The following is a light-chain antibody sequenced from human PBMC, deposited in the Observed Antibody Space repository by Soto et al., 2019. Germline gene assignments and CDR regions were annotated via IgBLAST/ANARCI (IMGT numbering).Light chain of an antibody. V-gene: IGLV1-44*01. CDR1: SSNIGGNT. CDR2: SNN. Sequence: QPVLTQPPSASGTPGQRVTISCSGSSSNIGGNTVNWYQQLPGTAPKLLIYSNNQRPSGVPDRFSGSKSGTSASLAISGLQSEDEADYYCAAWDDSLNVVVFGGGTKLTVL. J-gene: IGLJ2*01. CDR3: AAWDDSLNVVV.